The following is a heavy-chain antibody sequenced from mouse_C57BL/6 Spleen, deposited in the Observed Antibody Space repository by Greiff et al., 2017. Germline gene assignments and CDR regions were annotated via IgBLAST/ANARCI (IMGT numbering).Heavy chain of an antibody. J-gene: IGHJ4*01. D-gene: IGHD3-2*02. CDR2: IDPSDSYT. CDR3: ARSGRSGRYSYAMDY. CDR1: GYTFTSYW. V-gene: IGHV1-69*01. Sequence: QVQLQQPGAELVMPGASVKLSCKASGYTFTSYWMHWVQQRPGQGLEWIGEIDPSDSYTNYNQKFKGKSTLTVDKSSSTAYMQLSSLTSEDSAVYYCARSGRSGRYSYAMDYWGQGTSVTVSS.